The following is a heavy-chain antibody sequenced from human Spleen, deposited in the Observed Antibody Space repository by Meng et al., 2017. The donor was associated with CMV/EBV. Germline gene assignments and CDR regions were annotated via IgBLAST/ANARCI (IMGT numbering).Heavy chain of an antibody. CDR3: ARGMEGIVPAIGSVAGILGWFDP. CDR1: GNSFTDYY. D-gene: IGHD5-12*01. CDR2: INPKSGGT. J-gene: IGHJ5*02. Sequence: ASVKVSCKASGNSFTDYYMHLVRQAPGQGLEWMGWINPKSGGTNYAQKFQGRVTMTRDTSISTAYMELSRLRSDDTAVYYCARGMEGIVPAIGSVAGILGWFDPWGQGTLVTVSS. V-gene: IGHV1-2*02.